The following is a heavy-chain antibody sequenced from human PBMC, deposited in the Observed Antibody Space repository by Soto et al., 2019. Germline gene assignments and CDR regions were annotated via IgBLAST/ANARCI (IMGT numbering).Heavy chain of an antibody. CDR3: AKEGYFEEFDP. D-gene: IGHD3-9*01. CDR2: ISSDGTST. Sequence: EVQLVESGGGLVQPGGSLRLSCVASGFSFNNFWMHWVRQAPEKGLVWVSRISSDGTSTSYADFVKGRFTISRDNAKSTLYLEMNGLRAEDTAVYSCAKEGYFEEFDPWGQGTLVTVSS. J-gene: IGHJ5*02. CDR1: GFSFNNFW. V-gene: IGHV3-74*01.